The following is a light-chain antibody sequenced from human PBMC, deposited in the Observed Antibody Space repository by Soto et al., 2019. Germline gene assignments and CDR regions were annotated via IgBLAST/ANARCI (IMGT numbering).Light chain of an antibody. J-gene: IGKJ4*01. CDR2: GAS. CDR3: QQYGSSRLT. CDR1: QSVSSSF. Sequence: DIVLTQSPATLSVSPGERATLSCSSSQSVSSSFLTWYQQKPGQAPRLLIYGASSRATGIPDRFSGSGSGTDFTLTISRLEPEDFAVYYCQQYGSSRLTFGGGTKVDIK. V-gene: IGKV3-20*01.